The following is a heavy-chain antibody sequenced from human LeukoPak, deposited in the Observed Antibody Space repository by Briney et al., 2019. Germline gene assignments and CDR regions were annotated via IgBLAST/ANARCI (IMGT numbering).Heavy chain of an antibody. CDR2: IKQDGSNI. J-gene: IGHJ4*02. CDR1: GFTFDNYW. CDR3: AKVGCGSGYCAFDY. D-gene: IGHD3-22*01. Sequence: GGSLRLSCAASGFTFDNYWMTWVRQAPGKGLEWVANIKQDGSNIYYAASVKGRFTISRDNSKNTLYLQMNSLRAEDTAVYYCAKVGCGSGYCAFDYWGQGTLVTVSS. V-gene: IGHV3-7*01.